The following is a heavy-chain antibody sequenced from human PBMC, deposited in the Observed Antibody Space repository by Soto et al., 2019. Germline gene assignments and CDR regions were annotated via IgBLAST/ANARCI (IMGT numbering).Heavy chain of an antibody. Sequence: QVKLGESGGGEVPPGQSLTLSCAGSGFTFSNFAINWVRQAPGQGLEWVAVISYLDGTNKYYADTVKGRFTISRDNSKRTVYLQMNSLSPEDTAIYYGASDPRNTRTTSALVDWGQGTLVTVSS. J-gene: IGHJ4*02. CDR3: ASDPRNTRTTSALVD. V-gene: IGHV3-30*01. CDR2: ISYLDGTNK. CDR1: GFTFSNFA. D-gene: IGHD4-17*01.